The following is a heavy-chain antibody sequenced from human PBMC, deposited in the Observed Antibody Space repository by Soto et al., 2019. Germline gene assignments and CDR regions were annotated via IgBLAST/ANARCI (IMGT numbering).Heavy chain of an antibody. J-gene: IGHJ5*02. CDR3: ARSRGIAVAGTFWFDP. D-gene: IGHD6-19*01. CDR1: GFTFSDYY. CDR2: ISSSGNNI. Sequence: PGGSLRLSCAASGFTFSDYYMSWIRQAPGKGLEWVSYISSSGNNIYYADSVKGRFTISRDNAKNSLYLQMNSLRAEDTAVYYCARSRGIAVAGTFWFDPWGQGTLVTVSS. V-gene: IGHV3-11*01.